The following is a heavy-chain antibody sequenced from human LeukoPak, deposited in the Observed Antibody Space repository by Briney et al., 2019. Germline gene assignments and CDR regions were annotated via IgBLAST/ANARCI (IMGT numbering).Heavy chain of an antibody. J-gene: IGHJ5*02. CDR2: ISAYNGNT. CDR3: ARVYYYGSGSYYNDNWFDP. CDR1: GYTFTSYG. V-gene: IGHV1-18*04. Sequence: ASVKVSCKASGYTFTSYGISWVRQAPGQGLEWMGWISAYNGNTNYAQKLQGRVTMTTDTSTSTAYMELRSLRSDDTAVYYCARVYYYGSGSYYNDNWFDPWGQGTLVTASS. D-gene: IGHD3-10*01.